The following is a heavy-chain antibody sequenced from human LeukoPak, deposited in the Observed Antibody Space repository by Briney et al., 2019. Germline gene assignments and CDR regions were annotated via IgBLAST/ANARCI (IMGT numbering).Heavy chain of an antibody. D-gene: IGHD5-24*01. CDR2: IKSKIDGGTT. CDR3: TKERYWRDGYNTGYYYGMDV. J-gene: IGHJ6*02. V-gene: IGHV3-15*07. Sequence: NPGGSLRLSCAASGFIFGNAWMNWVRQAPGKGLEWVGHIKSKIDGGTTEYAAPVKGRFTISRDDSKNTLCLQINSLKTEDTAVYYCTKERYWRDGYNTGYYYGMDVWGQGTTVTVS. CDR1: GFIFGNAW.